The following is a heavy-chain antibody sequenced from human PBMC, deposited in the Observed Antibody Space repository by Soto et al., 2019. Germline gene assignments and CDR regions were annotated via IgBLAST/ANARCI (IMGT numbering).Heavy chain of an antibody. CDR2: IYTSGST. CDR1: GGSISSYY. Sequence: SETLSLTCTVSGGSISSYYWRCIRQPAWKGLEWIVRIYTSGSTNYNPSLKSRVTMSVDTSKNQFSLKLSSVAAADTAVYYCASTYGSGSKGYYYYGMDVWGQGTTVTVSS. CDR3: ASTYGSGSKGYYYYGMDV. V-gene: IGHV4-4*07. J-gene: IGHJ6*02. D-gene: IGHD3-10*01.